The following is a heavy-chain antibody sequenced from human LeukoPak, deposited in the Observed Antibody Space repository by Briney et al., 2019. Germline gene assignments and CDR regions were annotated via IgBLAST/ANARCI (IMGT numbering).Heavy chain of an antibody. CDR3: AKGYGDYVKDYYYMDV. CDR1: GFTFSSYA. CDR2: ISGSGGST. J-gene: IGHJ6*03. D-gene: IGHD4-17*01. V-gene: IGHV3-23*01. Sequence: GGSLRLSCAASGFTFSSYAMSWVRQAPGKGLEWVSAISGSGGSTYYADSVKGRFTISRDNSKNTLYLQMNSLRAEDTAVYYCAKGYGDYVKDYYYMDVWGKGTTVTVSS.